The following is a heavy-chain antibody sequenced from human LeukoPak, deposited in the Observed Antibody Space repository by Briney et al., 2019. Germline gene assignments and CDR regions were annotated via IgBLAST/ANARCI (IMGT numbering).Heavy chain of an antibody. Sequence: ASVKVSCKAAAYTSTNYYIRWVRQAPGQGLEWTGIINPSGGSTSYAQKFQGRVTMTRDTSTSTVYMELSSLRSEDTAVYYCAREGPYSDSSRSRFDYWGQGALVTVSS. J-gene: IGHJ4*02. CDR1: AYTSTNYY. D-gene: IGHD6-6*01. V-gene: IGHV1-46*01. CDR3: AREGPYSDSSRSRFDY. CDR2: INPSGGST.